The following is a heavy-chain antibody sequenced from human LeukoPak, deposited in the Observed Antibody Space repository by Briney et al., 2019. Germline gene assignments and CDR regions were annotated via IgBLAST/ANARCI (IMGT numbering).Heavy chain of an antibody. D-gene: IGHD3-3*01. CDR3: AREGGFYRPLDY. Sequence: LSETLSLTCAVSGGSVSSTNWWTWFRQPPGKGLEWIGEVHLDGRTNYNPSLTGRLTMSVDLYENHISLKLTSVTAADTAVYYCAREGGFYRPLDYSGQGTLVTVSS. V-gene: IGHV4-4*02. J-gene: IGHJ4*02. CDR1: GGSVSSTNW. CDR2: VHLDGRT.